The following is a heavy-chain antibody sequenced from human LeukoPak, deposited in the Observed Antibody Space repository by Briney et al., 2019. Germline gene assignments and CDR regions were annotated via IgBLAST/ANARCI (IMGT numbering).Heavy chain of an antibody. CDR3: ARYDSSGYAAFDY. CDR1: GVSISSSNSY. Sequence: SETLSLTCTVSGVSISSSNSYWGWIRQPPGKGLEWIGSIYYSGSTYYNPSLKSRVTISVDTSKNQFSLKLSSVTAADTAVYYCARYDSSGYAAFDYWGQGTLVTVSS. CDR2: IYYSGST. J-gene: IGHJ4*02. V-gene: IGHV4-39*07. D-gene: IGHD3-22*01.